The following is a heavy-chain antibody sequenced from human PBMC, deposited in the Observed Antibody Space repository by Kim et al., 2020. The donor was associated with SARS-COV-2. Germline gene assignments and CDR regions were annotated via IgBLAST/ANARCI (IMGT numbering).Heavy chain of an antibody. Sequence: SETLSLTCTVSGGSISSGGYYWSWIRQHPGKGLEWIGNIYYSGSTYYNPSLKRRVTITVDTSKNLYSLKLSPGTAEDTAEYCSAIGLIVVVFDHFDYLG. CDR2: IYYSGST. D-gene: IGHD3-22*01. J-gene: IGHJ4*01. CDR1: GGSISSGGYY. V-gene: IGHV4-31*03. CDR3: AIGLIVVVFDHFDY.